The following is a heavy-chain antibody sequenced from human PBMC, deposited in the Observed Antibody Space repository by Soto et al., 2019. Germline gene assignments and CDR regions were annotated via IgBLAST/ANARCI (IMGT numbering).Heavy chain of an antibody. Sequence: GGSLRLSCAASGFTFRSYAMHWVRQAPGKGLEWVAVISYDENNRYYTDSVKGRFTISRDNSKNTLYLQVNSLRAEDTAVYYCARAMDTAMASKDNWFDPWGQGTLVTVS. CDR3: ARAMDTAMASKDNWFDP. J-gene: IGHJ5*02. CDR1: GFTFRSYA. D-gene: IGHD5-18*01. V-gene: IGHV3-30-3*01. CDR2: ISYDENNR.